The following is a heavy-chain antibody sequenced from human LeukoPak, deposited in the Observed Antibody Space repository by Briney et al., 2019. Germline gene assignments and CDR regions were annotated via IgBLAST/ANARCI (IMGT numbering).Heavy chain of an antibody. CDR3: AMASFYGSGSYRN. CDR2: INPHNDNT. Sequence: ASVKVSCKASGYAFNRYGISWVRQAPGQGLEWMGWINPHNDNTNYAQKLQGRVTMTTDTSTSTAYMELRSLRSDDTAVYYCAMASFYGSGSYRNWGQGALVTVSS. V-gene: IGHV1-18*01. D-gene: IGHD3-10*01. CDR1: GYAFNRYG. J-gene: IGHJ4*02.